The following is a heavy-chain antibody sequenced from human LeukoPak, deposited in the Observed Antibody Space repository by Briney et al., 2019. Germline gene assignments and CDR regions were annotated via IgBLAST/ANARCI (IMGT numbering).Heavy chain of an antibody. J-gene: IGHJ4*02. Sequence: GGSLRLSCAASGFTVSSNYMSWVRQAPGKGLEWVSVIYSGGSTYYADSVKGRFTISRDNSKNTLYLQMNSLRAEDTAVYYCAKDPIYCSGGSCSSGYDYFDYWGQGTLVTVSS. V-gene: IGHV3-53*01. CDR3: AKDPIYCSGGSCSSGYDYFDY. CDR1: GFTVSSNY. CDR2: IYSGGST. D-gene: IGHD2-15*01.